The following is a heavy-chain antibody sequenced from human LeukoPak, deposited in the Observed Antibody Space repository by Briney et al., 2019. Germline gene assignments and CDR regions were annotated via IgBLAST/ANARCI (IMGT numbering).Heavy chain of an antibody. D-gene: IGHD2-2*01. J-gene: IGHJ3*02. CDR3: ARLPTLDNQLTYTSWDAFDI. V-gene: IGHV3-48*01. Sequence: SGGSLRLSCATSGFGLGGYNMNWVRQAPGKGLEWVSYISISGDTKYYTDSVKGRFTVSRDNAKNSLSLQMSSLRAEDTAVYYCARLPTLDNQLTYTSWDAFDIWGQGTMVTVSS. CDR2: ISISGDTK. CDR1: GFGLGGYN.